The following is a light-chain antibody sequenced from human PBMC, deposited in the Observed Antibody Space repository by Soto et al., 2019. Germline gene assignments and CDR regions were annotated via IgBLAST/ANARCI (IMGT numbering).Light chain of an antibody. CDR3: LRDHNYPLS. CDR2: AAS. V-gene: IGKV1-6*01. CDR1: QGIGND. J-gene: IGKJ4*01. Sequence: AIPMTQSPSSLSVSVGDRVTITCRASQGIGNDVGWYQQKPGKAPKLLIYAASSLQSGVPSRFSGSRSGTDFTLTISSLQPEDFATYCCLRDHNYPLSFGGGTKVEIK.